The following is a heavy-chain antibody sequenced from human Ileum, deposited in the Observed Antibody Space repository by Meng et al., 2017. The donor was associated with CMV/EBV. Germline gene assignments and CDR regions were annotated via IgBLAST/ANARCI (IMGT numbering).Heavy chain of an antibody. CDR1: GFSLSTSGGG. V-gene: IGHV2-5*01. CDR2: IYWNDDK. J-gene: IGHJ4*02. D-gene: IGHD1-26*01. CDR3: AHWVKWELLDY. Sequence: CPFSGFSLSTSGGGVGWIRQPPGKALEWLALIYWNDDKRYSPSLKSRLTITKDTSKNQVVLTMTNMDPVDTATYYCAHWVKWELLDYWGQGTLVTVSS.